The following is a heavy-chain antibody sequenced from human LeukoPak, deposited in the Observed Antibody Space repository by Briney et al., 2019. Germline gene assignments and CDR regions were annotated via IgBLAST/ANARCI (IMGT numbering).Heavy chain of an antibody. D-gene: IGHD3-22*01. CDR1: GGSISSYY. CDR2: IYYSGST. CDR3: ARSSGYYFFDY. J-gene: IGHJ4*02. V-gene: IGHV4-59*01. Sequence: PSETLSLTCTVSGGSISSYYWSWIRQPPGKGLEWIGYIYYSGSTNYNPSLKSRVTIALDTTKNQFSLKLSSVTGADTAVYYCARSSGYYFFDYWGQGTLVTVSS.